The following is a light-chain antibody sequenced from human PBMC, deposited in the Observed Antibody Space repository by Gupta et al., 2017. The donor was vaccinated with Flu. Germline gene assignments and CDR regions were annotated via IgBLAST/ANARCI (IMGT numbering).Light chain of an antibody. CDR3: MQGSHWPPFT. CDR2: QVS. J-gene: IGKJ2*01. V-gene: IGKV2-30*01. CDR1: QSLIYMNGNIF. Sequence: VVLTQSPLSLPVTLGQPASISCRSSQSLIYMNGNIFLNWFHQRPGQSPRRLIYQVSNRDSGVPDRFSGSGSDTDFTLKISRVEAEDVGVYYCMQGSHWPPFTFGQGTKLEIK.